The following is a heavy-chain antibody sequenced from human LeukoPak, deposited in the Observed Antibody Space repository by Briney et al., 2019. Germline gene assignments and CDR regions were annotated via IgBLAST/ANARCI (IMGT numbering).Heavy chain of an antibody. CDR2: ISGSGGST. V-gene: IGHV3-23*01. D-gene: IGHD2-15*01. CDR1: GFTFSSYA. Sequence: GGSLRLSCAASGFTFSSYAMSWVRQAPGKGLEWVSAISGSGGSTYYADSVKGRFTISRDNSKNTLYLQMNSLRAEDTAVYYCAKDYYCSGGSCYFTSPMNFDYWGQGTLVTVSS. CDR3: AKDYYCSGGSCYFTSPMNFDY. J-gene: IGHJ4*02.